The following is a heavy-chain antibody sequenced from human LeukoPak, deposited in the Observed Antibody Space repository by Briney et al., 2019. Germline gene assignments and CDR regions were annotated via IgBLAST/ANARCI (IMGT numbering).Heavy chain of an antibody. CDR3: ARPYRVGGSFPFDI. Sequence: PSETLSLTCTVSGGSISTYYWTWIRQSAGEGLEWIGRIYTDGSTSYNPSLRSRVTISVDNSKNQFSLKLSSVTAVDTAVYYCARPYRVGGSFPFDIWGQGAMVTVSS. D-gene: IGHD3-16*02. CDR2: IYTDGST. J-gene: IGHJ3*02. V-gene: IGHV4-4*07. CDR1: GGSISTYY.